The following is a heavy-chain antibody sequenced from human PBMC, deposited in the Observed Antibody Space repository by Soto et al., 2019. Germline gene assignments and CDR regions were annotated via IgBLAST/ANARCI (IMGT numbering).Heavy chain of an antibody. CDR3: ATQEVGGSDAYTFDP. J-gene: IGHJ5*02. D-gene: IGHD1-26*01. CDR2: IYYSGST. CDR1: GGSITSSSYY. V-gene: IGHV4-39*01. Sequence: QLHLRESGPGLVKPSETLSLTCTVSGGSITSSSYYWGWIRQPPGKGLEWIGSIYYSGSTYYNPSLKSRVTISVDTSKNQFSLKLSSVTAADTAVYYCATQEVGGSDAYTFDPWGQGTLVTVSS.